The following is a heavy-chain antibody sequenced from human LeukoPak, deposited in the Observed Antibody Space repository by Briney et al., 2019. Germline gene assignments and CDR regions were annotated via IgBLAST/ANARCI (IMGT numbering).Heavy chain of an antibody. CDR1: GFTFSSYG. CDR2: IRYDGSKK. CDR3: AKEEIAALDY. V-gene: IGHV3-30*02. J-gene: IGHJ4*02. D-gene: IGHD6-6*01. Sequence: PGGSLRLSCAASGFTFSSYGMHWVRQAAGKGLEWVALIRYDGSKKYYADSVKGRFTISRDNSKNTLYLQMNSLRGEDTAVYYCAKEEIAALDYWGQGTLVTVSS.